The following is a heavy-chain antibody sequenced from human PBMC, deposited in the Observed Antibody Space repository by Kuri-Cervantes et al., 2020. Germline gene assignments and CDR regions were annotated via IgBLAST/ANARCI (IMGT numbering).Heavy chain of an antibody. CDR2: ISWNSGSI. D-gene: IGHD6-19*01. J-gene: IGHJ4*02. CDR3: ARDLAVAGLFDY. Sequence: GGSLRLSCAASGFTFDDYAMHWVRQAPGKGLEWVSGISWNSGSIGYADSVKGRFTISRDNAKNSLYLQMNGLRDEDAAVYYCARDLAVAGLFDYWGQGTLVTVSS. CDR1: GFTFDDYA. V-gene: IGHV3-9*01.